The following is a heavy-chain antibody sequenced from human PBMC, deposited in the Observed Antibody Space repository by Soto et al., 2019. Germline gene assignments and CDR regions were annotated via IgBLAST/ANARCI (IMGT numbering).Heavy chain of an antibody. J-gene: IGHJ4*02. CDR3: ARDNRYSSSWYYFDY. CDR2: IIPIFGTA. D-gene: IGHD6-13*01. V-gene: IGHV1-69*13. CDR1: GGTFSSYA. Sequence: SVKVSCKASGGTFSSYAISWVRQAPGQGLEWMGGIIPIFGTANYAQKFQGRVTITADESTSTAYMELSSLRSEDTAVYYCARDNRYSSSWYYFDYWGQGTLVTVSS.